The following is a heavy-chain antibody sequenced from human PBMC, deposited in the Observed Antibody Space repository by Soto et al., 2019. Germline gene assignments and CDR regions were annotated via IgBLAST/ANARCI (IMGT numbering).Heavy chain of an antibody. CDR3: ARDRGRWLQDDAFDS. D-gene: IGHD3-16*01. CDR2: ISYDGSNK. CDR1: GFTFSSYA. V-gene: IGHV3-30-3*01. J-gene: IGHJ3*02. Sequence: GGSLRLSCAASGFTFSSYAMHWVRQAPGTGLEWVAVISYDGSNKYYADSVKGRFTISRDNSKNTLYLQMNSLRAEDTAVYYCARDRGRWLQDDAFDSWGQGTMVTFSS.